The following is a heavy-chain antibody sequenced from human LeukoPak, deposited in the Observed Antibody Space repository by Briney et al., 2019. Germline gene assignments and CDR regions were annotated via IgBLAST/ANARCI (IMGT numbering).Heavy chain of an antibody. CDR3: ARQVSDYFYYYIDV. CDR1: GGSISSSSYY. V-gene: IGHV4-39*01. Sequence: SETLSLTCSVSGGSISSSSYYWNWIRQPPGKWLEWVGSIYYSGTTHYNSSLKSRVTISEDTSKNRFSLMLTSVTAADTAVYYCARQVSDYFYYYIDVWGEGTTVIVSS. J-gene: IGHJ6*03. CDR2: IYYSGTT.